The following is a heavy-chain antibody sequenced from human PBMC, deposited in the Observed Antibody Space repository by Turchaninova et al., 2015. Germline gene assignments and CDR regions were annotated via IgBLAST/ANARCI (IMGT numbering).Heavy chain of an antibody. CDR3: ARDRKPSTYYFDY. CDR2: MSYDGSNK. J-gene: IGHJ4*02. V-gene: IGHV3-30-3*01. CDR1: GSTFSSYA. D-gene: IGHD2-2*01. Sequence: QVQLVGSGGGVVQPGRSLRLSCAASGSTFSSYAMHWVRQAPGKGLGWVAVMSYDGSNKHYADSVKGRFTISRDNPKNTLYLQMNSLRAEDTAVYYCARDRKPSTYYFDYWGQGTLVTVSS.